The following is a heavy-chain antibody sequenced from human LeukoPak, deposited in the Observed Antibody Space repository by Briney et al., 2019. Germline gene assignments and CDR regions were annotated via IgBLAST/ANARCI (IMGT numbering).Heavy chain of an antibody. CDR2: ISAYNGNT. CDR3: ARASRGFGELYDYSDY. CDR1: GYTFTTYG. D-gene: IGHD3-10*01. Sequence: ASVKVSCKASGYTFTTYGISWVRQAPGQGLEWMGWISAYNGNTNYAQKFQGRVTMTRDTSTSTAYMELRSLRSDDTALYYCARASRGFGELYDYSDYWGQGTLVTVSS. V-gene: IGHV1-18*01. J-gene: IGHJ4*02.